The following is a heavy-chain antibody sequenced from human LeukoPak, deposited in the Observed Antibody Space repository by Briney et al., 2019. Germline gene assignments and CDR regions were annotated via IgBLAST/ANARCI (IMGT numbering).Heavy chain of an antibody. CDR2: ISSNGGST. V-gene: IGHV3-64*01. CDR3: ARDRVPYDAFDI. D-gene: IGHD3-10*01. Sequence: GESLKISCAASGFTFSSYAMHWVRQAPGKGLEYVSAISSNGGSTYYANSVKGRFTISRDNSKNTLYLQMGSLRAEDMAVYHCARDRVPYDAFDIWGQGTMVTVSS. CDR1: GFTFSSYA. J-gene: IGHJ3*02.